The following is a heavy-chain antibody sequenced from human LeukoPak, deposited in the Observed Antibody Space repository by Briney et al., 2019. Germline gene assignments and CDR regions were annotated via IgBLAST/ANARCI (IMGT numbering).Heavy chain of an antibody. CDR2: ICLTGTT. Sequence: SETLSLTCAVSGFSINIGYSWGWIRQSPGKGLEWIGNICLTGTTYYNPSLRSRVTISRDTSKNRFSLRLSSVTAADTAVYYCARFDHVWETHGMDAFDLWGQGTMVTVSS. V-gene: IGHV4-38-2*01. D-gene: IGHD3-16*01. CDR3: ARFDHVWETHGMDAFDL. CDR1: GFSINIGYS. J-gene: IGHJ3*01.